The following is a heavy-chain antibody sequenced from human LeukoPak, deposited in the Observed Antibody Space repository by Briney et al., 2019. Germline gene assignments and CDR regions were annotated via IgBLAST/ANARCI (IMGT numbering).Heavy chain of an antibody. V-gene: IGHV4-34*01. J-gene: IGHJ3*02. CDR3: ARAHHCHSGSCHPPGEAFDI. Sequence: SETLSLTCAVYGGSFSGYYWSWIRQPPGKGLEWIGSIYNSGEYYYNPSLKSRLTISVDTSKNQFSLILTSVTAADTAEYYCARAHHCHSGSCHPPGEAFDIWGQGTVVTVSS. CDR2: IYNSGEY. CDR1: GGSFSGYY. D-gene: IGHD3-22*01.